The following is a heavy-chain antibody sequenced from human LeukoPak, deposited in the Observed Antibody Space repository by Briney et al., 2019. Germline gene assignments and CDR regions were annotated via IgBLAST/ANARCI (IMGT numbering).Heavy chain of an antibody. CDR3: ARLFGYDYLDY. CDR2: IYYSGST. CDR1: GGSISSYY. Sequence: SETLSLTCTVSGGSISSYYWGWIRQPPGKGLEWIGSIYYSGSTYYNPSLKSRVTISVDTSKNQFSLKLSSVTAADTAVYYCARLFGYDYLDYWGQGTLVTVSS. V-gene: IGHV4-39*01. D-gene: IGHD5-12*01. J-gene: IGHJ4*02.